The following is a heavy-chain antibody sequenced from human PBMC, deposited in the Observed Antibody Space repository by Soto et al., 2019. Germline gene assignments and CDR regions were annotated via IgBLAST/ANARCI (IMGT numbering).Heavy chain of an antibody. V-gene: IGHV4-31*03. J-gene: IGHJ4*02. CDR1: GGSISSGGYY. CDR3: ARKRPKYGGNPYFDY. CDR2: IYYSGST. D-gene: IGHD2-15*01. Sequence: TLSLTCTVSGGSISSGGYYWSWIRQHPGKGLEWIGYIYYSGSTSYNPSLKSRVTISVDTSKNQFSLKLSSVTAADTAVYYCARKRPKYGGNPYFDYWGQGTLVTVSS.